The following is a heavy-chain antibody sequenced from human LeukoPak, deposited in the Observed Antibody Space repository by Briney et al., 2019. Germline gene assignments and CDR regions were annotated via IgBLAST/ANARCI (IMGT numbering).Heavy chain of an antibody. Sequence: PGGSQRLSCSASGFTFCDYSISWFRQAPGQGLEWVGFIRSKGYGGTTEYAACMKGKFTISRDDSESLAYLQMDSLETEDTAVYYCAREILYSEWFQADYWGPGTLVTVSS. V-gene: IGHV3-49*03. D-gene: IGHD3-9*01. CDR1: GFTFCDYS. CDR3: AREILYSEWFQADY. CDR2: IRSKGYGGTT. J-gene: IGHJ4*02.